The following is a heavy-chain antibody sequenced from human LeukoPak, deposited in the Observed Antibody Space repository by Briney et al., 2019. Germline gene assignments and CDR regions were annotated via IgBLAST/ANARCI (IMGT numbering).Heavy chain of an antibody. V-gene: IGHV3-73*01. CDR3: AKVSTYYDFWSGYYYDY. J-gene: IGHJ4*02. CDR2: IRSKANSYAT. Sequence: PGGSLKLSCAASGFTFSVSAMHWVRQASGKGLEWVGRIRSKANSYATAYAASVKGRFTISRDDSKNTAYLQMNSLKTEDTAVYYCAKVSTYYDFWSGYYYDYWGQGTLVTVSS. CDR1: GFTFSVSA. D-gene: IGHD3-3*01.